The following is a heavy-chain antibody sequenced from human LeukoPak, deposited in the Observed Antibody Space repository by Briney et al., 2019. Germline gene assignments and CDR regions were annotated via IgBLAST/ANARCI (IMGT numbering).Heavy chain of an antibody. Sequence: GGSLRLSCAASGFTFSSYAMGWVRQAPGKGLEWVSSISSSSSYIYYADSGKGRFTISRDNAKNSLYLQMNSLRAEDTAVYSCTVGTGGDYPHFDYWGQGTLVTVSS. V-gene: IGHV3-21*01. CDR1: GFTFSSYA. D-gene: IGHD4-17*01. CDR2: ISSSSSYI. J-gene: IGHJ4*02. CDR3: TVGTGGDYPHFDY.